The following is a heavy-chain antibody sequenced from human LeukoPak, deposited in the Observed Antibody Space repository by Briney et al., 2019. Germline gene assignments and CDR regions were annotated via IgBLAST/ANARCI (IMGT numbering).Heavy chain of an antibody. V-gene: IGHV4-59*01. D-gene: IGHD6-13*01. J-gene: IGHJ6*02. CDR1: DGSISTYY. CDR2: IDYSGST. Sequence: SETLSLTCTVSDGSISTYYWTWIRQPPGKGLEWIGYIDYSGSTNYYPSLRSRVTISVDTSKNQVSLKLSSVTAADTAVYYCARSGTAAGSALFISAYYYYGLDVWGQGTAVTVSS. CDR3: ARSGTAAGSALFISAYYYYGLDV.